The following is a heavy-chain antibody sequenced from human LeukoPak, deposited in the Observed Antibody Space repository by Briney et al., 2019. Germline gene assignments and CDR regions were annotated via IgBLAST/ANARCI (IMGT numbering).Heavy chain of an antibody. V-gene: IGHV1-69*13. CDR1: GGTFSSYA. CDR2: IIPIFGTA. D-gene: IGHD3-3*01. J-gene: IGHJ6*02. CDR3: ARGDVLRFLEWFPYYYYGMDV. Sequence: ASVKVSCKASGGTFSSYAISWVRQAPGQGLEWMGGIIPIFGTANYAQKFQGRVTITADESTSTAYMELSSLRSEDTAVYYCARGDVLRFLEWFPYYYYGMDVWGQGTTVTVSS.